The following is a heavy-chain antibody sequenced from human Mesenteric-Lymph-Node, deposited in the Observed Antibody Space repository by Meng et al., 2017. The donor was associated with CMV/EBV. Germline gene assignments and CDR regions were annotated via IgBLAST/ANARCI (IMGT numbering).Heavy chain of an antibody. CDR3: SGYDFWSGYLRGTDY. Sequence: GGSLRLSCTASGFTFGDYAMSWVRQAPGKGLEWVGFIRSKVYSETTDYAASVEGRFTISRDDSRSIDYLQMNSLKTEDTAVYYCSGYDFWSGYLRGTDYWGQGTLVTVSS. CDR2: IRSKVYSETT. CDR1: GFTFGDYA. V-gene: IGHV3-49*04. D-gene: IGHD3-3*01. J-gene: IGHJ4*02.